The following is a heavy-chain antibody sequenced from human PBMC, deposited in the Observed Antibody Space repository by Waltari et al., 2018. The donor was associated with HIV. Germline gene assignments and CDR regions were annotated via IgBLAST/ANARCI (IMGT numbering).Heavy chain of an antibody. J-gene: IGHJ4*02. Sequence: QVQLVESGGDVVRPVWSLRLSCALSGFTFSSYGMHWLRQAPGKGLEWMSFITYDGSNKYYADSVKGRFTISRDSSKNTLYLQMNGLRSEDTAVYYCAKDGYTPTYFDYWGQGTLVTVSS. CDR1: GFTFSSYG. CDR3: AKDGYTPTYFDY. V-gene: IGHV3-30*02. CDR2: ITYDGSNK. D-gene: IGHD1-1*01.